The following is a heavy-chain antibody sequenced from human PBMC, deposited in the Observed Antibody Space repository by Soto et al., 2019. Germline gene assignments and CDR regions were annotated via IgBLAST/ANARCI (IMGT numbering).Heavy chain of an antibody. V-gene: IGHV4-59*01. J-gene: IGHJ5*02. Sequence: SETLSLTCTVSGGSISSYYWSWIRQPPGKGLEWIGYIYYSGSTNYNPYLKSRVTISVDTSKNQFSLKLSSVTAADTAVYYCARDYSGYCSSTSCYTGYNWFDPWGQGTLVTV. D-gene: IGHD2-2*02. CDR2: IYYSGST. CDR3: ARDYSGYCSSTSCYTGYNWFDP. CDR1: GGSISSYY.